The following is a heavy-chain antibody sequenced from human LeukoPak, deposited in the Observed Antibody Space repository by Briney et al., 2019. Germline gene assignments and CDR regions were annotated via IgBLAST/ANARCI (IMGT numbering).Heavy chain of an antibody. J-gene: IGHJ4*02. CDR1: GFTFSSYW. CDR2: INPEATTI. D-gene: IGHD4-17*01. CDR3: ATLHYGDFDY. V-gene: IGHV3-74*01. Sequence: GGSLRLSCAASGFTFSSYWIHWVRQAPGQGLVWVSRINPEATTINYADSVKGRFTISRDNAKNTLYLQMNSLRAEDTAVYYCATLHYGDFDYWGQGTLLTVSS.